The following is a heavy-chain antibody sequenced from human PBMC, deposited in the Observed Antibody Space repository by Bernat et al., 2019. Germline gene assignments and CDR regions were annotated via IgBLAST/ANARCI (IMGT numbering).Heavy chain of an antibody. J-gene: IGHJ2*01. CDR1: GFTFDDYG. CDR3: ARFLRWPPYWYFDL. Sequence: EVQLLESGGGLVQPGGSLRLSCAASGFTFDDYGMSWVRQAPGKGLEWVSGINWNGGSTGYADSVKGRFTISRDNAKNSLYLQMNSLRAEDTALYYCARFLRWPPYWYFDLWGRGTLVTVSS. V-gene: IGHV3-20*04. D-gene: IGHD4-23*01. CDR2: INWNGGST.